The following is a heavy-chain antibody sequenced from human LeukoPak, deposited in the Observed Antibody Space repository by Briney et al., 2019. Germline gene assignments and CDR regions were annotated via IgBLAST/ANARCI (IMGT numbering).Heavy chain of an antibody. CDR1: GGSFSGYY. CDR2: IYHSGSA. Sequence: SETLSLTCAVYGGSFSGYYWSWIRQPPGKGLEWIGEIYHSGSANYNPSLKSRLIISVDKSKNKFSLSLSSVTAADTAVYYCARMIAVSGGEWFDPWGQGTLVTVSS. J-gene: IGHJ5*02. V-gene: IGHV4-34*01. CDR3: ARMIAVSGGEWFDP. D-gene: IGHD6-19*01.